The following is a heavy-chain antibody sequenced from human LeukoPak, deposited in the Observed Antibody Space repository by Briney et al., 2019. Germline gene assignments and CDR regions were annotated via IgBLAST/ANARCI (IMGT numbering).Heavy chain of an antibody. V-gene: IGHV4-30-4*08. CDR1: GGSISSGDYY. D-gene: IGHD6-19*01. Sequence: SETLSLTCTVSGGSISSGDYYWSWIRQPPGKGLEWIGYIYYSGSTYYNPSLKSRVTISVDTSKNQFSLKLSSVTAADTAVYYCARADTEYSSGWYPIDYWGQGTLVTVSS. J-gene: IGHJ4*02. CDR3: ARADTEYSSGWYPIDY. CDR2: IYYSGST.